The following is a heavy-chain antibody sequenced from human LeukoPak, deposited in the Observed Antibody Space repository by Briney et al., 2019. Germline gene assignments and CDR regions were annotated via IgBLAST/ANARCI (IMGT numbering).Heavy chain of an antibody. D-gene: IGHD6-6*01. CDR2: INHSGST. Sequence: PSETLSLTCAVYGRSFSGYYWSWIRQTPGKGLEWIGEINHSGSTTYNPSLKSRVTISVDTSKNQFSLKLSSVTAADTAVYYCARGVYSSSPNFDYWGQGTLVTVSS. CDR1: GRSFSGYY. J-gene: IGHJ4*02. CDR3: ARGVYSSSPNFDY. V-gene: IGHV4-34*01.